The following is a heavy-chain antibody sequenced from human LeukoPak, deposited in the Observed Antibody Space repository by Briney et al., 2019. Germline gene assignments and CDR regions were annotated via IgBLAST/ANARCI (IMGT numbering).Heavy chain of an antibody. Sequence: ASVKVSCKASGYTFTSYDINWVRQATGQGLEWMGWMNPNSGNIGYAQKFQGRVTMTRNTSISTAYMELSSLRSEDTAVYYCARGPPLLWFGDLISHSTFDPWGQGTLVTVSS. CDR2: MNPNSGNI. V-gene: IGHV1-8*01. CDR1: GYTFTSYD. CDR3: ARGPPLLWFGDLISHSTFDP. D-gene: IGHD3-10*01. J-gene: IGHJ5*02.